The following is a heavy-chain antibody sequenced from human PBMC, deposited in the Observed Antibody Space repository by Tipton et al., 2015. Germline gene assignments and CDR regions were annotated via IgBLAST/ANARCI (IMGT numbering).Heavy chain of an antibody. CDR2: TYYTGAT. V-gene: IGHV4-34*01. Sequence: TLSLTCAVYGGSFSGYYWSWIRQPPGKGPEWIGSTYYTGATYYNPSLQSRVTVSLDTSKNQFSLSLSSVTAADTAVYYCARHLNYGGNCHWDYWGQGTLVTVSS. D-gene: IGHD4-23*01. CDR1: GGSFSGYY. CDR3: ARHLNYGGNCHWDY. J-gene: IGHJ4*02.